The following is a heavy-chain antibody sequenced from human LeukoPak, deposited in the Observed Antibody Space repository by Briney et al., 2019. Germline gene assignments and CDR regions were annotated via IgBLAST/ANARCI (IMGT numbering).Heavy chain of an antibody. V-gene: IGHV3-53*05. CDR3: ARDNSVRDAAWWFNP. J-gene: IGHJ5*02. CDR1: GFTVSSNY. D-gene: IGHD5-24*01. CDR2: IYSGGST. Sequence: GGSLRLSCAASGFTVSSNYMSWVRQAPGKGLEWVSVIYSGGSTYYADSVKGRFTISRDNSKNTLYLQMNSLRAEDTAVYYCARDNSVRDAAWWFNPWGQGTLVTVSS.